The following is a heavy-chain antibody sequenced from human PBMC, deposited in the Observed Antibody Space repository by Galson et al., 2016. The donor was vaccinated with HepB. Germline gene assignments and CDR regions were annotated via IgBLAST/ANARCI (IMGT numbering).Heavy chain of an antibody. CDR3: ARSLYGGNID. D-gene: IGHD4-23*01. CDR2: ISGGGTTT. CDR1: GFTFSTYA. Sequence: SLRLSCAASGFTFSTYAMSWVRQAPGKGLESVSSISGGGTTTSYADSVKGRFTTSRDSSKNTLHLQMNSLGAEDTAVYYCARSLYGGNIDWGQGTLVTVSS. J-gene: IGHJ4*02. V-gene: IGHV3-23*01.